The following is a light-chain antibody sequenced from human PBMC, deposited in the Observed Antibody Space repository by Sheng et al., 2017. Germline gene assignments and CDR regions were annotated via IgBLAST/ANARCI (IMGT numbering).Light chain of an antibody. V-gene: IGLV8-61*01. J-gene: IGLJ2*01. Sequence: QTVVTQEPSLSVSPGGTVTLTCGLTSGSVSTSYYPSWYQQTPGQAPRTLIYSTDTRSSGVPDRFSGSILGDKAALTITGAQADDESNYYCALHMGDGEVFGGGTKLTVL. CDR1: SGSVSTSYY. CDR3: ALHMGDGEV. CDR2: STD.